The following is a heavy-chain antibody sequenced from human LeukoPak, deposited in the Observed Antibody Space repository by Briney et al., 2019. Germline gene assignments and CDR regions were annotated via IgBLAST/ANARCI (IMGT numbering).Heavy chain of an antibody. CDR3: ARVRLPSVAGTIDP. D-gene: IGHD6-19*01. J-gene: IGHJ5*02. CDR2: IYYSAST. Sequence: SETLTLTCTVSGGSISSYYWSWIRQPPGKGLEWIGYIYYSASTNYNPSLKSRVTISVDTSKNQFSLKLSSVTAADTAVYYCARVRLPSVAGTIDPWGQGTLVTVSS. V-gene: IGHV4-59*01. CDR1: GGSISSYY.